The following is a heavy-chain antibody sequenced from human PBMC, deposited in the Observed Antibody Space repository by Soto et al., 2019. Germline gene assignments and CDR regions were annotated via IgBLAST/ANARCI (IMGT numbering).Heavy chain of an antibody. J-gene: IGHJ4*02. CDR1: GFTFSSYW. CDR2: IKQDGSEK. Sequence: EVQLVESGGGLVQPGGSLRLSCAASGFTFSSYWMSWVRQAPGKGLEWVANIKQDGSEKYYVDSVKGRFTISRDNAKNSLYLQMNSLRAEDTAVYYCARDARYCSGGSCYSRGLFDYWGQGPLVTVSS. CDR3: ARDARYCSGGSCYSRGLFDY. D-gene: IGHD2-15*01. V-gene: IGHV3-7*01.